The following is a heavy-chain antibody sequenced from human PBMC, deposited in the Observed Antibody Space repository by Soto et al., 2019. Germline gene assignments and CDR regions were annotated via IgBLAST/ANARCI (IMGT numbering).Heavy chain of an antibody. CDR3: ARAGCDGGSCYTLVGLRYGMDV. CDR2: ISYDGNNK. D-gene: IGHD2-15*01. CDR1: GFTFSSYA. J-gene: IGHJ6*02. Sequence: QVQLVESGGGVVQPGRSLRLSCAASGFTFSSYAMYWVRQAPGKGLEWVAVISYDGNNKYYADSLKGRFTISRDNSKKPLYLQMNSVRAEDMAVYYFARAGCDGGSCYTLVGLRYGMDVWGQGTTVTVSS. V-gene: IGHV3-30-3*01.